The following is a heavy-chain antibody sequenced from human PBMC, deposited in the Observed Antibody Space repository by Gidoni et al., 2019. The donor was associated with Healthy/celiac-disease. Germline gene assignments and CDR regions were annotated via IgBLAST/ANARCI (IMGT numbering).Heavy chain of an antibody. CDR3: ARDAMGYYGSGSYLAP. V-gene: IGHV1-69*08. CDR2: IIPILGIA. Sequence: QVQLVQSGAEVKKPGSSVKVSCKASGGTFSSYTISWVRQAPGQGLEWMGRIIPILGIANYAQKFQGRVTITADKSTSTAYMELSSLRSEDTAVYYCARDAMGYYGSGSYLAPWGQGTLVTVSS. CDR1: GGTFSSYT. J-gene: IGHJ5*02. D-gene: IGHD3-10*01.